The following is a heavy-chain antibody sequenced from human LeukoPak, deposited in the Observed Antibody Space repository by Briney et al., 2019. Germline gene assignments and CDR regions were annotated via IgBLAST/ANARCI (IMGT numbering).Heavy chain of an antibody. CDR3: ASEGGYCSSTSCFNWFDP. Sequence: GGSLRLSCAASVFTVSSNYMNWVRQAPGKGLEWVSVIDGGGSTYYADSVKGRFTISRDNSENTLYLQMNSLRAEDTAVYYCASEGGYCSSTSCFNWFDPWGQGTLVTVSS. J-gene: IGHJ5*02. D-gene: IGHD2-2*01. CDR1: VFTVSSNY. CDR2: IDGGGST. V-gene: IGHV3-53*01.